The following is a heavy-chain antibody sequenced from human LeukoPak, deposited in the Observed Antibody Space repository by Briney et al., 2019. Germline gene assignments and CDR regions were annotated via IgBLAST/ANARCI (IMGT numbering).Heavy chain of an antibody. CDR2: IYTSGST. Sequence: SETLSLTCTVSGGSISSYYGSWIRQPAGKGLEWIGRIYTSGSTKYNPSLKSRATMSAATSKSQFSLKLSSVTAADTAVYYCARERGPFDSSGPRRRYYYYMDVWGKGTTVTISS. CDR1: GGSISSYY. J-gene: IGHJ6*03. V-gene: IGHV4-4*07. D-gene: IGHD3-22*01. CDR3: ARERGPFDSSGPRRRYYYYMDV.